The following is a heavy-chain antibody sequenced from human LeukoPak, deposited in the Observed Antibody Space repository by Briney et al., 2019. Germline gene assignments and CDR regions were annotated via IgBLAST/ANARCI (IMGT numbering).Heavy chain of an antibody. J-gene: IGHJ4*02. Sequence: PSETLSLTCTVSGGSISSYYWSWFRQPPGKGLRGIGFIFYSGSTNYNPSLKSRVTISVDTSKNQFSLKLSSVTAADTAVYYCARGVFGVVIIGDYFALDYWGQGTLVTVSS. D-gene: IGHD3-3*01. V-gene: IGHV4-59*13. CDR1: GGSISSYY. CDR3: ARGVFGVVIIGDYFALDY. CDR2: IFYSGST.